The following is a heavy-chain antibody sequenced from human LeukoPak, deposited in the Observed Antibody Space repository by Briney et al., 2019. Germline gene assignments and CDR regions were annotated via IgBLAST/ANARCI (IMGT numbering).Heavy chain of an antibody. CDR3: VLTSSSWTFDY. D-gene: IGHD6-13*01. V-gene: IGHV3-7*01. J-gene: IGHJ4*02. CDR1: GFTFSNYW. Sequence: GGSLRLSCAGSGFTFSNYWLNWVRQAPGKGLEWVTNIKQDGSETYSANSVKGRFTISRDNAKNSLYLQMNSLRAEDTAVYYCVLTSSSWTFDYWGQGTLVTVSS. CDR2: IKQDGSET.